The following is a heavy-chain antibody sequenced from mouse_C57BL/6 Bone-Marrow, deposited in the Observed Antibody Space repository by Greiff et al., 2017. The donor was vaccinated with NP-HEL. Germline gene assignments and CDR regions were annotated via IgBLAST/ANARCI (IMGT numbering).Heavy chain of an antibody. Sequence: VQLQQSGAELVRPGTSVKVSCKASGYAFTNYLIEWVKQRPGQGLEWIGVINPGSGGTNYNEKFKGKATLTADQSSSTAYMQLSSLTSEDSAVYFCARSPFHYFDYWGQGTTLTVSS. CDR2: INPGSGGT. CDR3: ARSPFHYFDY. V-gene: IGHV1-54*01. J-gene: IGHJ2*01. CDR1: GYAFTNYL.